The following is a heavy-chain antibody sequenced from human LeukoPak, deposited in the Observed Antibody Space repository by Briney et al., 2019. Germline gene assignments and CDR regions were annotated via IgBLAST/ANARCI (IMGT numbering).Heavy chain of an antibody. CDR1: GGSISSGGYY. CDR3: ARDPGYVWGSYRYFDY. Sequence: SETLSLTCTVSGGSISSGGYYWSWIRQYPGKGLEWIGYIYYSGSTYYNPSLKSRVTISVDTSKNQFSLKLSSVTAADTAVYYCARDPGYVWGSYRYFDYWGQGTLVTVSS. CDR2: IYYSGST. V-gene: IGHV4-31*03. J-gene: IGHJ4*02. D-gene: IGHD3-16*02.